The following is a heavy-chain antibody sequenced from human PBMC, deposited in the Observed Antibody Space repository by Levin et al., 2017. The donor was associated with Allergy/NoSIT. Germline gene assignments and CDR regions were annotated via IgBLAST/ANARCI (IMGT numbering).Heavy chain of an antibody. CDR1: GGTFSSYA. V-gene: IGHV1-69*13. CDR3: ARPTSPYQLLSFDY. J-gene: IGHJ4*02. Sequence: SVKVSCKASGGTFSSYAISWVRQAPGQGLEWMGGIIPIFGTANYAQKFQGRVTITADESTSTAYMELSSLRSEDTAVYYCARPTSPYQLLSFDYWGQGTLVTVSS. D-gene: IGHD2-2*01. CDR2: IIPIFGTA.